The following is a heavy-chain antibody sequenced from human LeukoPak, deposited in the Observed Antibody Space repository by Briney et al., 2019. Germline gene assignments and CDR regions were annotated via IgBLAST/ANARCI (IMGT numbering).Heavy chain of an antibody. CDR1: GFTFSSYS. CDR3: ARERLYYYDSSGYYGDAFDI. J-gene: IGHJ3*02. Sequence: GGSLRLSCAASGFTFSSYSMNWVRQAPGKGLEWVSSISSSSSYIYYADSVKGRFTISRDNAKNSLYLQMNSLRAEDTAVYYCARERLYYYDSSGYYGDAFDIWGRGTMVTVSS. CDR2: ISSSSSYI. D-gene: IGHD3-22*01. V-gene: IGHV3-21*01.